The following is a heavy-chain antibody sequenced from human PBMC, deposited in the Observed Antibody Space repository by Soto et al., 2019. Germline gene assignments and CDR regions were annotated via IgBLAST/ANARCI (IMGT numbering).Heavy chain of an antibody. CDR3: ATKWDTTFSASSH. V-gene: IGHV3-23*01. D-gene: IGHD1-26*01. Sequence: EVQLLESGGGLVQPGGSLRLSCAASGFPFSTYAMTWVRQAPGKGLEWVSAISGSGGSTYYADSVKGRLTISRDKSKSTLFLQMNRLRAADTAVYYCATKWDTTFSASSHWGQGALVTVSS. CDR1: GFPFSTYA. J-gene: IGHJ4*02. CDR2: ISGSGGST.